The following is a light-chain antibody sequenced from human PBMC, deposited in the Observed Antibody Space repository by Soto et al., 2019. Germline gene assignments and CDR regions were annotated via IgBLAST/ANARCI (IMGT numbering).Light chain of an antibody. Sequence: VMTQPPATLSVSPGGSATLSCRASQSISDTLAWYQQKPGQAPRLLIHGASTRAPGFPARFSGSGSVTDFTLTISSLQSEDFAVYYCQQYDILPSTYGQGTKLDIK. CDR2: GAS. CDR3: QQYDILPST. J-gene: IGKJ1*01. CDR1: QSISDT. V-gene: IGKV3-15*01.